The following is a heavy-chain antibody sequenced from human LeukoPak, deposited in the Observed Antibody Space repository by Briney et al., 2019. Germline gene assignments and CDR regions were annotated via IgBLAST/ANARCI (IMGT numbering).Heavy chain of an antibody. J-gene: IGHJ6*02. D-gene: IGHD3-10*01. CDR2: ISAYNGNT. CDR1: GYTFTSYG. CDR3: ARDPRSGDYGMDV. Sequence: ASVKVSCKASGYTFTSYGISWVRQAPGQGLEWMGWISAYNGNTNYAQKLQGRVTMTTDTSTSTAYIELRSLRSDDTAVYYCARDPRSGDYGMDVWGQGTTVTVSS. V-gene: IGHV1-18*01.